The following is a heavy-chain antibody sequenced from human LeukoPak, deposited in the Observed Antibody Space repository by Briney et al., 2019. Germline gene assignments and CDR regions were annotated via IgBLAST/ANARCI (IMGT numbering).Heavy chain of an antibody. CDR1: GFTVSSNY. Sequence: GGSLRLSCAASGFTVSSNYMSWVRQAPGKGLEWVSAVSGSGDKTYYADSVKGRFTISRDNSKGTLYLQMNSLGVEDTALYYCARDFYDSSGYYYDYWGQGTLVTVSS. V-gene: IGHV3-23*01. CDR2: VSGSGDKT. CDR3: ARDFYDSSGYYYDY. D-gene: IGHD3-22*01. J-gene: IGHJ4*02.